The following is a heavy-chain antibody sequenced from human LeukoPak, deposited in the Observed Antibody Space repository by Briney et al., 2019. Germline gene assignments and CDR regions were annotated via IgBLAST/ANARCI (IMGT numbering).Heavy chain of an antibody. CDR2: ISSSSSYI. Sequence: GGSLRLSCAASGFTFSSYSMNWVRQAPGKGLEWVSSISSSSSYIYYADSVKGRFTISRDNAKNSLYLQMNSLRAEDTAVYYCARDFTHYYDSSGYHGDYWGQGTLVTASS. V-gene: IGHV3-21*01. D-gene: IGHD3-22*01. CDR1: GFTFSSYS. CDR3: ARDFTHYYDSSGYHGDY. J-gene: IGHJ4*02.